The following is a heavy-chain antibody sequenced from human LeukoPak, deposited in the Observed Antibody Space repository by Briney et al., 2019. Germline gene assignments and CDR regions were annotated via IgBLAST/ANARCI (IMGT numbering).Heavy chain of an antibody. CDR1: GYTFTSYG. CDR3: ARLEVTDYYYYGMDV. V-gene: IGHV1-18*01. Sequence: ASVKVSCKASGYTFTSYGIRWVRQAPGQGLEWMGWISAYNGNTNYAQKLQGRVTMTTDTSTSTAYMELGSLRSDDTAVYYCARLEVTDYYYYGMDVWGQGTTVTVSS. CDR2: ISAYNGNT. J-gene: IGHJ6*02. D-gene: IGHD2-21*02.